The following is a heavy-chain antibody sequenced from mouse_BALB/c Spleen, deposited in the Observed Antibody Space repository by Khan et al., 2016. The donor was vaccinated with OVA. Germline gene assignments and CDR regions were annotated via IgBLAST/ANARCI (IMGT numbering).Heavy chain of an antibody. Sequence: VQLKESGPELMKPGASVKISCKASGYSFTSYYIHWMIQSPGNSLEWIGYIDPFSGGSTYNQKFKDKATLTVDKSSSTAYLHLSNLTSEDSAVYYGTRHGYVAWFTYWGQGTLVTVSA. CDR1: GYSFTSYY. V-gene: IGHV1-31*01. CDR2: IDPFSGGS. D-gene: IGHD2-2*01. CDR3: TRHGYVAWFTY. J-gene: IGHJ3*01.